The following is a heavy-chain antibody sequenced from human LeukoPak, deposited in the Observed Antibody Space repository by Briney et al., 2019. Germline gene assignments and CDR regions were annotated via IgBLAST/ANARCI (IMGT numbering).Heavy chain of an antibody. D-gene: IGHD2-15*01. CDR3: ARDLGYCSGGSCYGSDY. CDR2: IYSGGST. Sequence: GGSLRLSCAASGFTGSSNYMSWVRQAPGKGLECVSVIYSGGSTYYGDWVKGRFTISRDNSKNTMYLQMNSLRAEDPAVYYCARDLGYCSGGSCYGSDYWGQGTLVTVSS. V-gene: IGHV3-66*01. CDR1: GFTGSSNY. J-gene: IGHJ4*02.